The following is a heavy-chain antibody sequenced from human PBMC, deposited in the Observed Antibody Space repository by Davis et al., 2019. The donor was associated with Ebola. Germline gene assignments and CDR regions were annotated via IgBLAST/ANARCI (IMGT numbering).Heavy chain of an antibody. V-gene: IGHV1-46*01. CDR2: INPSGGST. CDR1: GYTFTSYG. CDR3: ARAVLRYFDWLAYFDY. J-gene: IGHJ4*02. D-gene: IGHD3-9*01. Sequence: ASVKVSCKASGYTFTSYGISWVRQAPGQGLEWMGIINPSGGSTSYAQKFQGRVTMTRDTSTSTVYMELSSLRSEDTAVYYCARAVLRYFDWLAYFDYWGQGTLVTVSS.